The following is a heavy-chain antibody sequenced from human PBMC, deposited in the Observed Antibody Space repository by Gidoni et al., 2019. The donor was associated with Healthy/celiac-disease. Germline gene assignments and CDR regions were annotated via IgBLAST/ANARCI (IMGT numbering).Heavy chain of an antibody. D-gene: IGHD6-13*01. CDR2: ISSSSSYI. Sequence: EVQLVESGGGLVKPGGSLRLSCAASGFTFSSYSMNWVRQAPGKGLEGVSSISSSSSYIYYADSVKGRFTISRDNAKNSLYLQMNSLRAEDTAVYYCARVGTAAAGPHNYYYYGMDVWGQGTTVTVSS. CDR3: ARVGTAAAGPHNYYYYGMDV. V-gene: IGHV3-21*01. CDR1: GFTFSSYS. J-gene: IGHJ6*02.